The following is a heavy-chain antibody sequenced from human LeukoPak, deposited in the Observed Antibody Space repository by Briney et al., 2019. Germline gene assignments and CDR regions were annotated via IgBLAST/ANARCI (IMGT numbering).Heavy chain of an antibody. D-gene: IGHD3-22*01. CDR1: GYTFTSYF. CDR2: INPRGGTT. V-gene: IGHV1-46*01. J-gene: IGHJ4*02. CDR3: ARDRTHYYESSGYYSRWEY. Sequence: ASVKVSCKAFGYTFTSYFMHWVRQAPGQGLEWMGLINPRGGTTNFPQKFQGRVTMTRDTSTSTVYMELSSLRSEDTAIYYCARDRTHYYESSGYYSRWEYWGQGTLVTVSS.